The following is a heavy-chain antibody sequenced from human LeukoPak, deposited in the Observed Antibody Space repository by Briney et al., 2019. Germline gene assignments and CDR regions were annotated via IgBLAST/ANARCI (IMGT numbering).Heavy chain of an antibody. Sequence: PGTSLRLSCAASGFTFSNYGMHWVRQAPGKGLEWVAIISYDGSNKNHADSVKGRFSISRDNSKNTLYLQMNSLRAADTAVYYCAKPTPLLSAAMAGSEYWGQGTLVTVSS. CDR2: ISYDGSNK. V-gene: IGHV3-30*18. J-gene: IGHJ4*02. CDR1: GFTFSNYG. D-gene: IGHD2-2*01. CDR3: AKPTPLLSAAMAGSEY.